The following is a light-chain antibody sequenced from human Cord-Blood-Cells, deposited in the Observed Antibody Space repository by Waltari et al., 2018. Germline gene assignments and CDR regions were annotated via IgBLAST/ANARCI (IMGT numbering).Light chain of an antibody. CDR2: GAS. V-gene: IGKV3-15*01. J-gene: IGKJ5*01. CDR3: QQYNNWPPIT. CDR1: QSVSSN. Sequence: EIVMTQSPATLSVSPGERATLSCRASQSVSSNLAWYQQQPGQAPRLLIYGASTRATGSPARCSVSGSATEFTLTISSLQSEDFAVYYCQQYNNWPPITFGQGTRLEIK.